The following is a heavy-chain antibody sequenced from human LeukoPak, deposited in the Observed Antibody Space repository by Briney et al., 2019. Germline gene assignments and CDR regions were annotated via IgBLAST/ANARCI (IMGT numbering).Heavy chain of an antibody. Sequence: GGSLRLSCAASGFTFSSYGMHWVRQAPGKGLEWVAVISYDGSNKYYADSVKGRFTISRDNSKNTLYLQMNSLRAEDTAVYYCAKNRWELLDYYYMDVWGKGTTVTVSS. D-gene: IGHD1-26*01. CDR3: AKNRWELLDYYYMDV. V-gene: IGHV3-30*18. CDR1: GFTFSSYG. J-gene: IGHJ6*03. CDR2: ISYDGSNK.